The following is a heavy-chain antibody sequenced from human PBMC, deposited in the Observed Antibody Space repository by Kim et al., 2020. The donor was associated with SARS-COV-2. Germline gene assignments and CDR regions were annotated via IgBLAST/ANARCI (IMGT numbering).Heavy chain of an antibody. V-gene: IGHV4-39*01. J-gene: IGHJ3*02. D-gene: IGHD5-12*01. Sequence: SETLSLTCTVSGGSISSSSYYWGWIRQPPGKGLEWIGSIYYSGSTYYNPSLKSRVTISVDTSKNQFSLKLSSVTAADTAVYYCARLGWLQLSFDIWGQGTMVTVSS. CDR1: GGSISSSSYY. CDR3: ARLGWLQLSFDI. CDR2: IYYSGST.